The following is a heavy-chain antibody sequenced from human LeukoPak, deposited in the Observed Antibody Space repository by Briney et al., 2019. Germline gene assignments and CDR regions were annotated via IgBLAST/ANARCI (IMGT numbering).Heavy chain of an antibody. CDR1: GVSFSGYY. Sequence: SETLSLTCAVYGVSFSGYYWSWLRQPPGKGLEWIGEINHSGSTNYNPSLKSRVTISVDTSKNQFSLKLSSVTAADTAVYYCARVGRCSGGSCYGYYYYYGMDVWGKGTTVTVSS. D-gene: IGHD2-15*01. CDR2: INHSGST. J-gene: IGHJ6*04. CDR3: ARVGRCSGGSCYGYYYYYGMDV. V-gene: IGHV4-34*01.